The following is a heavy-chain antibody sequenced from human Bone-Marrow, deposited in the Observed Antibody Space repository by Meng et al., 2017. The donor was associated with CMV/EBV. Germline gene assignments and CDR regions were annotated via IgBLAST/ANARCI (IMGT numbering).Heavy chain of an antibody. CDR2: INPSGGST. J-gene: IGHJ6*02. CDR1: GYTFTSYY. Sequence: ASVKVSCKASGYTFTSYYMHWVRQAPGQGLEWMGIINPSGGSTSYAQKFQGRVTMTRDTSTSTVYMELSSLRSEDTAVYYCASGRGIAAAGEPRMDVWGQGTTATFSS. D-gene: IGHD6-13*01. CDR3: ASGRGIAAAGEPRMDV. V-gene: IGHV1-46*01.